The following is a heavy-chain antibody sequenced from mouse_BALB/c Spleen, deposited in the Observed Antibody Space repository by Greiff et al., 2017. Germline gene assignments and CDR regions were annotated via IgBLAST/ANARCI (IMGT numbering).Heavy chain of an antibody. CDR2: IWSGGST. Sequence: VQLVESGPGLVQPSQSLSITCTVSGFSLTSYGVHWVRQSPGKGLEWLGVIWSGGSTDYNAAFISRLSISKDNSKSQVFFKMNSLQADDTAIYYCASFNYDLAWFAYWGQGTLVTVSA. D-gene: IGHD2-1*01. J-gene: IGHJ3*01. CDR1: GFSLTSYG. V-gene: IGHV2-4-1*01. CDR3: ASFNYDLAWFAY.